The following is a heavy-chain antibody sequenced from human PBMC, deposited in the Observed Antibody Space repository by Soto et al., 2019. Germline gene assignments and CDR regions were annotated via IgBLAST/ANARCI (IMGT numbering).Heavy chain of an antibody. J-gene: IGHJ3*02. CDR2: IIRIFGTA. V-gene: IGHV1-69*01. D-gene: IGHD3-3*01. CDR3: ARGPALGGFWSGYYTCMGAFDI. Sequence: QVQLVQSGAEVKKPGSSVKVSCKTSRGTFSSYAISWVRHAPGQGLEWMGGIIRIFGTANYAQKFQGRVTITADESTSTDYMELSSLRSEDTAVYYCARGPALGGFWSGYYTCMGAFDIWGQGTMVTVSS. CDR1: RGTFSSYA.